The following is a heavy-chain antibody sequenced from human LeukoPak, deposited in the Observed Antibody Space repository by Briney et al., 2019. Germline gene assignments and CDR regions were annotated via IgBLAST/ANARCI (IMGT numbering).Heavy chain of an antibody. CDR1: GGSISSSSYY. CDR3: ARGGYDSSGYDYYAASS. Sequence: SETLSLTCTVSGGSISSSSYYWGWIRQPPGKGLEWIGSIYYSGSTYYNPSLKSRVTISVDRSKNQFSLKLSSVTAADTAVYYCARGGYDSSGYDYYAASSWGQGTLVTVSS. J-gene: IGHJ4*02. D-gene: IGHD3-22*01. CDR2: IYYSGST. V-gene: IGHV4-39*07.